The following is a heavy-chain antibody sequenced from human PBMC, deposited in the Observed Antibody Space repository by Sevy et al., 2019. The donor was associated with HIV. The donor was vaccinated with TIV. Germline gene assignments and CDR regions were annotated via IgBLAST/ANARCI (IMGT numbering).Heavy chain of an antibody. CDR3: AGENAWGRGYS. Sequence: SETLSLTYTVSGGSITSLYWNWIRQPPGKGLEWIANIYYNGHINYNPSLKSRATLSLDTSKNQFSLRLSSVTAADTAMYYCAGENAWGRGYSWGQGTLVTVSS. CDR2: IYYNGHI. D-gene: IGHD1-26*01. J-gene: IGHJ4*02. CDR1: GGSITSLY. V-gene: IGHV4-59*08.